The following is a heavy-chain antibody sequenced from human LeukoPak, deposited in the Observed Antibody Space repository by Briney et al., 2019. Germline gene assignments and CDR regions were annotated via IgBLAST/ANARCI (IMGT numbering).Heavy chain of an antibody. V-gene: IGHV3-15*01. CDR3: TTGELN. CDR2: IKGKTDGGTT. CDR1: GFTFTDAW. D-gene: IGHD3-10*01. Sequence: GGSLRLSCAASGFTFTDAWMTWVRQAPGKGLEWVGRIKGKTDGGTTDYAAPVKGRFIISRDDSKNTVYLQMNSLKAEDTAVYYCTTGELNWGQGTLVTVSS. J-gene: IGHJ4*02.